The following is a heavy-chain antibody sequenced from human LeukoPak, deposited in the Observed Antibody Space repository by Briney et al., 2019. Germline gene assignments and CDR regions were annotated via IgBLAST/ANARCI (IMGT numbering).Heavy chain of an antibody. V-gene: IGHV4-34*01. CDR1: GGSFSGYY. CDR3: ARLGPDSGYGLLPFDY. CDR2: INHSGST. Sequence: SETLSLTCAVYGGSFSGYYWSWIRQPPGMGLEWIGEINHSGSTNYNPSLKSRVTISVDTSKNQFSLKLSSVTAADTAVYYCARLGPDSGYGLLPFDYWGQGTLVTVSS. D-gene: IGHD5-12*01. J-gene: IGHJ4*02.